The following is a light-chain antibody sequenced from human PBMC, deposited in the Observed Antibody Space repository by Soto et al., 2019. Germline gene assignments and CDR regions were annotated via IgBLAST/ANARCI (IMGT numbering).Light chain of an antibody. V-gene: IGKV3-20*01. Sequence: EIVLTQSPGTLSLSPGERATLSCRASQSVNSNYLAWYQHKPGQAPRLLIYGASSRATDIPDRFSGSGSGTDFTLTISRLEPEDFALYYCQQYGTSLSTFGQGTKLEIK. J-gene: IGKJ2*01. CDR2: GAS. CDR3: QQYGTSLST. CDR1: QSVNSNY.